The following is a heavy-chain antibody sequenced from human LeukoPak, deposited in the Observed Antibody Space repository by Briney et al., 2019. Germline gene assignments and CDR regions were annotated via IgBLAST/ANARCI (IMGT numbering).Heavy chain of an antibody. CDR1: GGSISSYY. D-gene: IGHD4-17*01. CDR2: IYYSGST. CDR3: AKEGDYGVISDY. J-gene: IGHJ4*02. V-gene: IGHV4-59*01. Sequence: SETLSLTCTVSGGSISSYYWSWIRQPPGKGLDWIGYIYYSGSTNYNPSLKSRVTISLDTSKNQFSLKLSSVTAADTAVYYCAKEGDYGVISDYWGQGTLVTVSS.